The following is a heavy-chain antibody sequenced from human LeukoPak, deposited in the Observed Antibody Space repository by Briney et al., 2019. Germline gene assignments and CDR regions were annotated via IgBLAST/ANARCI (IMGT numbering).Heavy chain of an antibody. CDR3: AESPLEIDILTGSYYFDY. CDR1: GFTFSSYA. D-gene: IGHD3-9*01. J-gene: IGHJ4*02. CDR2: ISGSGGST. V-gene: IGHV3-23*01. Sequence: GGSLRLSCAASGFTFSSYAMSWVRQAPGKGLEWVSAISGSGGSTYYADSVKGRFTISRDNSKNTLYLQMNSLRAEDTAVYYCAESPLEIDILTGSYYFDYWGQGTLVTVSS.